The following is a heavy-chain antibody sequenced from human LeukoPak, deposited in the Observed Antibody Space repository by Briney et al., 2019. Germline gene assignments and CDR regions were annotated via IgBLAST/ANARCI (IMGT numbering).Heavy chain of an antibody. D-gene: IGHD3-22*01. CDR2: LSNSGSTI. Sequence: GGSLRLSCAASGFTFSDYDMIWVRQAPGKGLEWVSYLSNSGSTIYYADSVKGRFTISRDNAKNSLYLQMNSLRAEDTAVYYCAREDCGYYYVYDYWGQGTLVTVSS. CDR1: GFTFSDYD. V-gene: IGHV3-11*04. CDR3: AREDCGYYYVYDY. J-gene: IGHJ4*02.